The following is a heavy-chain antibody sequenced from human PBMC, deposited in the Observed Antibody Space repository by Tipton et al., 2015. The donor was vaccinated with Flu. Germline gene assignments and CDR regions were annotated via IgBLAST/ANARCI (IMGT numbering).Heavy chain of an antibody. CDR1: GDSINNNY. CDR2: LHTSWGS. Sequence: TLSLTCTVSGDSINNNYWSWVRQPAGKGLEWIGRLHTSWGSTYNSSLKSRVTMSIDTSKNQFSLKVTSVTAADTAVYYCTRDPLFNPFMVRGIIVDSWGQGTLVAVSS. D-gene: IGHD3-10*01. J-gene: IGHJ4*02. V-gene: IGHV4-4*07. CDR3: TRDPLFNPFMVRGIIVDS.